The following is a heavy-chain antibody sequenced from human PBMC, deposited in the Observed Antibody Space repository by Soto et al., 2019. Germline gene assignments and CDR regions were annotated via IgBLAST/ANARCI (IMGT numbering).Heavy chain of an antibody. CDR1: GISFSNFA. CDR2: SESGGAT. J-gene: IGHJ4*02. Sequence: PGGSLRLSCAGSGISFSNFAMSWVRQAPGKGLEWVSCSESGGATFYTDSVKGRFTISRDNSKSTLYLQMNSLRVEDTAMYYCAKDRSIKCSYGSDHWGQGTLVTVSS. CDR3: AKDRSIKCSYGSDH. V-gene: IGHV3-23*01. D-gene: IGHD4-17*01.